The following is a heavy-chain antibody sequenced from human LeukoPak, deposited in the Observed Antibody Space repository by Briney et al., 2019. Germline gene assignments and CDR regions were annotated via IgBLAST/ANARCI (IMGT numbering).Heavy chain of an antibody. D-gene: IGHD2-2*01. V-gene: IGHV4-34*01. CDR3: ARYCSSTSCLLDY. CDR1: GGSFGDHY. Sequence: SETLSLTCVVHGGSFGDHYWSWIRQPPGKGLEWIGEVNHSGITNSNPSLKSRITTSVDTSKNEFSLKLNSVTAADTAVYYCARYCSSTSCLLDYWGQGTLVTVSS. CDR2: VNHSGIT. J-gene: IGHJ4*02.